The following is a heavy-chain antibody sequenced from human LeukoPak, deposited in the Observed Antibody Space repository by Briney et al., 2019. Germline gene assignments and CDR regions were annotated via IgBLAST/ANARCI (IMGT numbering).Heavy chain of an antibody. CDR2: ISWDGGST. J-gene: IGHJ5*02. CDR3: ARDVTAAPGNNWFDP. Sequence: GGSLRLSCAASGFTFDDYAMHWVRQAPGKGLEWVSLISWDGGSTGYADSVEGRFTISRDNAKNSLYLQMNSLRAEDTALYYCARDVTAAPGNNWFDPWGQGTLVTVSS. V-gene: IGHV3-20*04. D-gene: IGHD3-10*01. CDR1: GFTFDDYA.